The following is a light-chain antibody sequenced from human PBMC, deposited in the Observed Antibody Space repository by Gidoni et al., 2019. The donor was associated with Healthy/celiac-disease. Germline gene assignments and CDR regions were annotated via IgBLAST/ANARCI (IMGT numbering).Light chain of an antibody. CDR1: QSVSIN. J-gene: IGKJ1*01. Sequence: EIVMTQSPATLSVSPGERATLSCRASQSVSINLAWYQQKPGQAPRLLIYGASTRATGVPARFISSGSGAEFTLTISSLQSEDFAVYYCQQYNNWPRTFGQGTKVEVK. CDR2: GAS. CDR3: QQYNNWPRT. V-gene: IGKV3-15*01.